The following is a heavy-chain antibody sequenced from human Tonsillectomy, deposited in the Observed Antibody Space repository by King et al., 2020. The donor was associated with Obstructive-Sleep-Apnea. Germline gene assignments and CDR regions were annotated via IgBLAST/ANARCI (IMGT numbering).Heavy chain of an antibody. V-gene: IGHV1-18*01. D-gene: IGHD2-8*02. CDR3: ARGGYSSGYVGYFDF. CDR2: ISAYTGNT. Sequence: QLVQSGAEVKEPGASVKVSCKTSGYSFIYYGVAWLRQAPGQGLEWMGWISAYTGNTNYAQDFQGRVTGTTDTSTSTAYMELRGLRSDDTAMYYCARGGYSSGYVGYFDFWGQGTLVTVSS. J-gene: IGHJ4*02. CDR1: GYSFIYYG.